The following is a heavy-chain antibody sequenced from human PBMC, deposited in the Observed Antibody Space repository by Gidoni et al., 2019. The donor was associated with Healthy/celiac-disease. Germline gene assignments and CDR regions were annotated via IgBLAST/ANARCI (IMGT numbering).Heavy chain of an antibody. J-gene: IGHJ3*02. V-gene: IGHV3-33*01. CDR1: GFTFSSLG. CDR2: LLYDVSNK. CDR3: ARDAYYYDSSGYYYGGNDAFDI. D-gene: IGHD3-22*01. Sequence: QVQLVASGGGVVQPGRSLRLYCAAFGFTFSSLGMHWVRRAPGKGLGWVAVLLYDVSNKYYSDSVKGRFTISRDNSKNTLYLQMNSLRAEDTAVYYCARDAYYYDSSGYYYGGNDAFDIWGQGTMVTVSS.